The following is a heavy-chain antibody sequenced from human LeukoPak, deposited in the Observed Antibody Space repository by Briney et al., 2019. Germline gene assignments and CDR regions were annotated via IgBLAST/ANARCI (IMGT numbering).Heavy chain of an antibody. V-gene: IGHV4-39*07. CDR2: IYYSGST. Sequence: SETLSLTCTVSGGSISSSSYYWGWIRQPPGKGLEWIGSIYYSGSTYYNPSLKSRDTISVDTSKNQFSLKLSSVTAADTAVYYCARVILNYYYMDVWGKGTTVTVSS. CDR3: ARVILNYYYMDV. D-gene: IGHD3-10*01. CDR1: GGSISSSSYY. J-gene: IGHJ6*03.